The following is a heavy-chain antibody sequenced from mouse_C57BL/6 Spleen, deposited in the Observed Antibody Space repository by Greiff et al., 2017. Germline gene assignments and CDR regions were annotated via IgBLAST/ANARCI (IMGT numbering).Heavy chain of an antibody. V-gene: IGHV14-4*01. CDR1: GFNIKDDY. CDR3: TTEGTTVVATDY. J-gene: IGHJ2*01. Sequence: EVKLMESGAELVRPGASVKLSCTASGFNIKDDYMHWVKQRPEQGLEWIGWIDPENGDTEYASKFQGKATITADTSSNTAYLQLSSLTSEDTAVYYSTTEGTTVVATDYWGQGTTLTVST. D-gene: IGHD1-1*01. CDR2: IDPENGDT.